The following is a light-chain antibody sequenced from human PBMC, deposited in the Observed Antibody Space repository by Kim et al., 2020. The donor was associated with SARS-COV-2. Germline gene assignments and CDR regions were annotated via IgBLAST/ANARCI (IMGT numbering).Light chain of an antibody. V-gene: IGKV1-39*01. CDR3: QQSYSTPYS. CDR1: QSIFFK. J-gene: IGKJ2*03. CDR2: AAS. Sequence: SASVGDRVTITGQASQSIFFKLNWYQQKSGTAAKLLIYAASRLKTGVPSTFSGSGSGTGFNLTISSLQPEDFAIHYCQQSYSTPYSFGQGTKLEI.